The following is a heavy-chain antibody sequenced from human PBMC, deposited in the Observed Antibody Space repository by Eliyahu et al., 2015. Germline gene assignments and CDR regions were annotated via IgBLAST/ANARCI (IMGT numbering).Heavy chain of an antibody. D-gene: IGHD3-22*01. J-gene: IGHJ4*02. CDR1: GGTFXSYA. CDR2: IIPIFGTA. CDR3: NYYDSSGYYRDRDY. Sequence: QVQLVQSGAEVKKPGSSVXVSCXASGGTFXSYAISWVRQAPGQGLEWMGGIIPIFGTANYAQKFQGRVTITADESTSTAYMELSSLRSEDTAVYYCNYYDSSGYYRDRDYWGQGTLVTVSS. V-gene: IGHV1-69*01.